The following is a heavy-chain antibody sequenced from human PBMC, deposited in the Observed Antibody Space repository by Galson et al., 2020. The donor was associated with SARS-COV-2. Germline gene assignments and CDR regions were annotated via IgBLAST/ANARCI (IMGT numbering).Heavy chain of an antibody. J-gene: IGHJ4*02. D-gene: IGHD5-12*01. CDR3: AKEADSGSDVDY. Sequence: ASVMVSCKASGYNFNKYYIHWVRQAPGQGLEWMASINTDNGHTKYSQKFQGGVTVTRDTSATTVYMELRSLRFEDTAMYYCAKEADSGSDVDYWGQGTLVAVSS. CDR1: GYNFNKYY. CDR2: INTDNGHT. V-gene: IGHV1-3*04.